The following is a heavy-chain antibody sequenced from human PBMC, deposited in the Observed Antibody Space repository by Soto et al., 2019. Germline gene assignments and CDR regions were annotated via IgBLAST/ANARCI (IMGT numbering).Heavy chain of an antibody. D-gene: IGHD2-21*02. J-gene: IGHJ5*02. CDR3: ARSAVVTAIQVYWFDP. Sequence: GGSLRLSCAASGFTFSSYSMNWVRQAPGKGLEWVSYISSSSSTIYYADSVKGRFTISRDNAKNSLYLQMNSLRDEDTAVYYCARSAVVTAIQVYWFDPWGQGTLVTVSS. V-gene: IGHV3-48*02. CDR1: GFTFSSYS. CDR2: ISSSSSTI.